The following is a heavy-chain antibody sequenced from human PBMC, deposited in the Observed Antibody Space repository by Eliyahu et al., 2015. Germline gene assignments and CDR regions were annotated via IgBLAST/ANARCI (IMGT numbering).Heavy chain of an antibody. CDR2: IIPVFNTP. J-gene: IGHJ2*01. Sequence: LEWMGGIIPVFNTPNYAQKFQDRVTITADESTNTAYMGFNSLTSEDTAVYYCTREGVTSRPGRYFDLWGRGTLVTVSS. CDR3: TREGVTSRPGRYFDL. V-gene: IGHV1-69*01. D-gene: IGHD1-14*01.